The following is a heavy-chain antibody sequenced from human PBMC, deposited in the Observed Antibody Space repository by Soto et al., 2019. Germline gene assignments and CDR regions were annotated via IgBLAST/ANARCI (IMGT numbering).Heavy chain of an antibody. D-gene: IGHD2-15*01. J-gene: IGHJ4*02. CDR3: ARVCSGGSCYSPFGC. V-gene: IGHV1-18*01. CDR1: GYTFTSYG. CDR2: ISAYNGNT. Sequence: ASVKVSCKASGYTFTSYGISWVRQAPGQGLEWMGWISAYNGNTNYAQKLQGRVTMTTDTSTSTAYMELRSLRSDDTAVYYCARVCSGGSCYSPFGCWGQGTLVTVSS.